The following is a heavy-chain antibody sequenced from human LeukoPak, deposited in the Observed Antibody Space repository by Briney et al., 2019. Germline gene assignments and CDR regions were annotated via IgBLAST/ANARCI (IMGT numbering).Heavy chain of an antibody. CDR3: AVGYPTLDY. V-gene: IGHV3-48*01. Sequence: GGSLRLSCAASGFPFSCYSMNWVRQAPGKGLEWVSYIRSSSDIIYYADSVKGRFTISRDNAKNSLYLQMNSLRVEDTAVYYCAVGYPTLDYWGQGTLVTVSS. D-gene: IGHD2-15*01. CDR1: GFPFSCYS. J-gene: IGHJ4*02. CDR2: IRSSSDII.